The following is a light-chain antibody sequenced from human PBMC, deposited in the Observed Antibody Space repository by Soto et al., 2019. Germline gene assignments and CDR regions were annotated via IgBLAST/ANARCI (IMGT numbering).Light chain of an antibody. Sequence: QSALAQPPSVSWAPGQRVTMSCSGSSSNIGGNSVSWYQQLPGTAPKLLIYDDDKRPSGIPDRFSGSKSGTSATLGITGFQTGDEADYYCGSWDSSLSAYVFGTGTKVTVL. CDR1: SSNIGGNS. CDR2: DDD. CDR3: GSWDSSLSAYV. V-gene: IGLV1-51*01. J-gene: IGLJ1*01.